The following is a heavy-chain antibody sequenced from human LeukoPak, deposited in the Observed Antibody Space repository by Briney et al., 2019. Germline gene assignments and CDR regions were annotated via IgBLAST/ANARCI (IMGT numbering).Heavy chain of an antibody. Sequence: GASVEVSCKTSGYTFTGYYMHWVRQAPGQGLEWMGWVNPNSGGTNYAQKFQGRVTMTRDTSISTAYMELSSLRSEDTAVYYCARAYCGGDCYSVYFQHWGQGTLVTVSS. D-gene: IGHD2-21*02. J-gene: IGHJ1*01. CDR1: GYTFTGYY. V-gene: IGHV1-2*02. CDR2: VNPNSGGT. CDR3: ARAYCGGDCYSVYFQH.